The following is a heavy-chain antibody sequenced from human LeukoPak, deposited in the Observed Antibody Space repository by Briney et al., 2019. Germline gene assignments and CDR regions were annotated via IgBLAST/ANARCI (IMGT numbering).Heavy chain of an antibody. CDR1: GGSIISSDYH. J-gene: IGHJ4*02. Sequence: SETLSLTCTVSGGSIISSDYHWGWVRQPPGKGLEWIGTISYSGNTDYNPSLRSRVTISVDTSNNQFSLNLSSVTAADTAVYYCARRHYGSGNIDSWGQGTLVTVSS. CDR3: ARRHYGSGNIDS. V-gene: IGHV4-39*01. CDR2: ISYSGNT. D-gene: IGHD3-10*01.